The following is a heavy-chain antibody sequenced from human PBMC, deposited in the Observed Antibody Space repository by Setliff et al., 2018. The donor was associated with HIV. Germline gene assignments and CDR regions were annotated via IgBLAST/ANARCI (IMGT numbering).Heavy chain of an antibody. Sequence: PGGSLILSCVASGFTFSNYAMNWVRQAPGKGLEWVAGMSGSDNTTFYADSVKGRFTVSRDNSKKTLYMVMDSLRAEDTAVYYCAKSAYYFNTGGPKGWFDPWGQGTLVTVSS. V-gene: IGHV3-23*01. CDR1: GFTFSNYA. CDR3: AKSAYYFNTGGPKGWFDP. D-gene: IGHD2-8*02. CDR2: MSGSDNTT. J-gene: IGHJ5*02.